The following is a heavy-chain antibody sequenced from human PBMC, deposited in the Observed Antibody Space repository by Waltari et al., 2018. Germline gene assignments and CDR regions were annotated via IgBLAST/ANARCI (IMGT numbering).Heavy chain of an antibody. D-gene: IGHD3-22*01. CDR2: ISWNSGSI. CDR3: AKDIDYYDSSGYLDY. Sequence: EVQLVESGGGLVQPGRSLRLSCAVSGFTFDDYAMHWVRQAPGKGLEWVSGISWNSGSIGYADSVKGRFTISRDNAKNFLYLQVNSLRAEDTALYYCAKDIDYYDSSGYLDYWGQGTLVTVSS. CDR1: GFTFDDYA. J-gene: IGHJ4*02. V-gene: IGHV3-9*01.